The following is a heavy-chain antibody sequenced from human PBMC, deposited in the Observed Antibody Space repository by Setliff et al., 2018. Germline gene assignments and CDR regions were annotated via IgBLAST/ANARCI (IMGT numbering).Heavy chain of an antibody. CDR1: GYIFNSYG. V-gene: IGHV1-18*01. CDR2: ISPYNGKT. J-gene: IGHJ4*02. Sequence: ASVKVSCKASGYIFNSYGIAWVRQAPGQGLEWMGWISPYNGKTNHAQNLQGRVAMTTDTSTSTAYMELRSLRSDDTAVYYCARGRDPAYYYDSGGYHWDYWGQGTLVTVSS. D-gene: IGHD3-22*01. CDR3: ARGRDPAYYYDSGGYHWDY.